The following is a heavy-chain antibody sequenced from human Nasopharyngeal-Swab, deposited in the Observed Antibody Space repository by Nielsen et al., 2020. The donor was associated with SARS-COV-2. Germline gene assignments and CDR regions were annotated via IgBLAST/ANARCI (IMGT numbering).Heavy chain of an antibody. J-gene: IGHJ5*02. CDR3: ARHWSDPGNWFDP. CDR1: GYSFTSYW. V-gene: IGHV5-10-1*01. CDR2: IDPSDSYT. Sequence: GASLQISWKCSGYSFTSYWISWVRQRPGKGLEWMGRIDPSDSYTNYSPSFQGHVTISADKSISTAYLQWSSLKASDTAMYYCARHWSDPGNWFDPWGQGTLVTVSS.